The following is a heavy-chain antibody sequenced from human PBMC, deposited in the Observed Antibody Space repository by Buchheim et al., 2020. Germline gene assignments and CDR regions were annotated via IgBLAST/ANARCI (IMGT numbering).Heavy chain of an antibody. J-gene: IGHJ6*03. CDR2: IWYDGKST. V-gene: IGHV3-33*01. Sequence: VQLVESGGGVVQPGRSLRLSCAASGFTFTSYGMNWVRQAPGKGLERVADIWYDGKSTSYADSVEGRFTISRDNSKNTLYLQMKSLRAEDTAVYYCARSGEHLYYYMDLWGKGTT. CDR3: ARSGEHLYYYMDL. D-gene: IGHD1-14*01. CDR1: GFTFTSYG.